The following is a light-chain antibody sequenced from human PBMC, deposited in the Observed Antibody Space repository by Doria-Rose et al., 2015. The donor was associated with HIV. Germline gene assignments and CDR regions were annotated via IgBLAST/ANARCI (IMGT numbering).Light chain of an antibody. CDR3: HQYGTSWT. V-gene: IGKV3-20*01. CDR1: QSFSSTY. CDR2: DGS. Sequence: EIVLTQSPGTLSLSPGERATLSCRASQSFSSTYLAWCQQKSGQAPSLLIYDGSTRATGIPDRFSASGSGTDFTLTINRLEPEDFALYYCHQYGTSWTFGQGTKVEI. J-gene: IGKJ1*01.